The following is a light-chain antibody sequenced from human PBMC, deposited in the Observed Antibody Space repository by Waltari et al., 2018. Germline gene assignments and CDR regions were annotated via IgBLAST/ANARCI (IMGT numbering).Light chain of an antibody. J-gene: IGKJ2*01. CDR3: MQGIHPPYS. Sequence: IVMTQTPLSLSVTPGQPASISCKSSQSLLHSDGKTYLYWYLQKPGQSPQLLIYGVSSRFSGVPDRVSGSGSRTDFTLKISRVEAEDVGVYYCMQGIHPPYSFGHGTNLEIK. V-gene: IGKV2-29*02. CDR1: QSLLHSDGKTY. CDR2: GVS.